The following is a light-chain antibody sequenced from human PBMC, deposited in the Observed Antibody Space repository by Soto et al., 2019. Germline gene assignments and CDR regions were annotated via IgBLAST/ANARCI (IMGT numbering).Light chain of an antibody. CDR3: QQYNSWWT. V-gene: IGKV3-20*01. J-gene: IGKJ1*01. Sequence: EIVLTHSPGTLSLSPGERATLSCRASQSVSSSYLAWYQQKPGQAPRLLIYGASSRATGIPDRFSGSGSGTEFTLTISSLQPDDFATYYCQQYNSWWTFGQGTKVDIK. CDR1: QSVSSSY. CDR2: GAS.